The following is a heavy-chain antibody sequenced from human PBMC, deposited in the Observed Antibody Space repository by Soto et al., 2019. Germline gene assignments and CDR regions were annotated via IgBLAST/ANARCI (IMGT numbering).Heavy chain of an antibody. V-gene: IGHV1-69*13. CDR3: ARSIAAAGHLVDY. D-gene: IGHD6-13*01. CDR2: IIPIFGTA. J-gene: IGHJ4*02. Sequence: SVKVSCKASGGTFSSYAISWVRQAPGQGLEWMGGIIPIFGTANYAQKFQGRVTITADESTSTAYMELSSLRSEDTAVYYCARSIAAAGHLVDYWGQGTLVTVSS. CDR1: GGTFSSYA.